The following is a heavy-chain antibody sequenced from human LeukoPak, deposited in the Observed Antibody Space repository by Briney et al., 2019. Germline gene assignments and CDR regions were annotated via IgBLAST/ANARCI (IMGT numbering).Heavy chain of an antibody. J-gene: IGHJ1*01. D-gene: IGHD3-22*01. Sequence: ASVKVSCKASGYTFTSYGINWVRQAPGQGLEWMGWISPYNGDTHYAQNLQNLQGRVTMTRDTSISTAYMELSRLRSDDTAVYYCAREDYYDSSGSDFQHWGQGTLVTVSS. CDR1: GYTFTSYG. CDR2: ISPYNGDT. V-gene: IGHV1-18*01. CDR3: AREDYYDSSGSDFQH.